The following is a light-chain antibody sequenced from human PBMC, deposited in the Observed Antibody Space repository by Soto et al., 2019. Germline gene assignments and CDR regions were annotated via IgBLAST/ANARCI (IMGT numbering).Light chain of an antibody. V-gene: IGKV3-20*01. CDR2: GAS. CDR3: QQYGSSLPYT. J-gene: IGKJ2*01. Sequence: EIVLTQSPGTLSLSPGDRATLSCRASQSVSSSYLAWNQQKPGQAPRLLIYGASRRATGIPDRFSGSGSGTDFSLTISRLEAEDFEVYYCQQYGSSLPYTFGQGTKLEIK. CDR1: QSVSSSY.